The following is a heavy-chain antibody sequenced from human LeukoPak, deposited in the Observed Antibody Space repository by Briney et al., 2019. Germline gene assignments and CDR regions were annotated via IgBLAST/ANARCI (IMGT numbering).Heavy chain of an antibody. Sequence: GGSLRLSCAASGFTFSSYAMSWVRQAPGKGLEWVSATSGSGGSTYYADSVKGRFTISRDNSKNTLYLQMNSLRAEDTAVYYCSSSGWLFDYWGQGTLVTVSS. D-gene: IGHD6-19*01. CDR2: TSGSGGST. CDR3: SSSGWLFDY. CDR1: GFTFSSYA. J-gene: IGHJ4*02. V-gene: IGHV3-23*01.